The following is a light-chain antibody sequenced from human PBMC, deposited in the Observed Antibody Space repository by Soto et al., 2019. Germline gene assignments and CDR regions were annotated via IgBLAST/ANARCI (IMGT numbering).Light chain of an antibody. J-gene: IGKJ2*01. V-gene: IGKV3-20*01. CDR2: GAS. CDR3: QQYSSSPQT. Sequence: EIVLTQSPGTLSLSPGERATLSCRASQSVSSSFLAWYQQKPGQAPRLLIYGASSRATGIPDRFSGSGSGTDFTLTISSLEPEDFAVYYCQQYSSSPQTFGQGTKLEIK. CDR1: QSVSSSF.